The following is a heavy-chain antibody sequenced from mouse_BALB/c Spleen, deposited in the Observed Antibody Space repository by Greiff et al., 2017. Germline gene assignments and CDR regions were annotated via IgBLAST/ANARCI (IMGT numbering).Heavy chain of an antibody. J-gene: IGHJ4*01. V-gene: IGHV14-3*02. Sequence: VQLKESGAELVKPGASVKLSCTASGFNIKDTYMHWVKQRPEQGLEWIGRIDPANGNTKYDPKFQGKATITADTSSNTAYLQLSSLTSEDTAVYYCARILFYAMDYWGQGTSVTVSS. CDR3: ARILFYAMDY. CDR2: IDPANGNT. CDR1: GFNIKDTY.